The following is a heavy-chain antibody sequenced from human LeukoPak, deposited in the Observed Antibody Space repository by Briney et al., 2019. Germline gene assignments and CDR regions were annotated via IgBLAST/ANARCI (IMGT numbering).Heavy chain of an antibody. J-gene: IGHJ4*02. CDR2: INPSGGST. CDR1: GYPFTSFY. Sequence: ASVKVSCEASGYPFTSFYMHWVRQAPGRGLEWMGIINPSGGSTSYAQKFQGRVTMTRDTSTNTVYMELSSLTSEDTAIYYCAISGYYYGILDYWGQGTLVTVSS. V-gene: IGHV1-46*01. CDR3: AISGYYYGILDY. D-gene: IGHD3-22*01.